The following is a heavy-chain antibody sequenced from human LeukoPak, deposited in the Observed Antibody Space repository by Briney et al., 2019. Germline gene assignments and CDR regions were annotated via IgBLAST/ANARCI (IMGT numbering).Heavy chain of an antibody. J-gene: IGHJ4*02. V-gene: IGHV3-21*04. CDR2: ISSSSRYI. CDR1: GFTFSDFH. D-gene: IGHD3-10*01. Sequence: PGGSLRLSCAGSGFTFSDFHMNWVRQAPGKGLEWVSSISSSSRYIYYADSLKGRFTISRDNAKNSLYLQMDSLRAEDTAVYYCARVITMVRGVIIARYFDYWGQGTLVTVSS. CDR3: ARVITMVRGVIIARYFDY.